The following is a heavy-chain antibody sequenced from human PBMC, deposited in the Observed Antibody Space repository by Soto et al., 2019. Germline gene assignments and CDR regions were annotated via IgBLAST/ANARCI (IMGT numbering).Heavy chain of an antibody. J-gene: IGHJ3*02. V-gene: IGHV3-30*18. CDR1: GFTVSSYG. Sequence: QVQLVESGGGVVQPGRSLRLSCAAFGFTVSSYGMHWVRQAPGKGLEWVAVMSYDGSNKYYADSVKGRFTVSRDNSKNTLYLQMNSLRAEDTSVYYCAKGAVAGTIFDAFHIWGQGTMVTVSS. CDR3: AKGAVAGTIFDAFHI. D-gene: IGHD6-19*01. CDR2: MSYDGSNK.